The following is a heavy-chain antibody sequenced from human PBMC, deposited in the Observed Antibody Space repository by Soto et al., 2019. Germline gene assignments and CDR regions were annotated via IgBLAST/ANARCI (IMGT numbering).Heavy chain of an antibody. Sequence: PRRSLRLWCAAPQLTSSHYCQNWVHQTTGKGLEWVENIKGDGSEKYYVDSLKGRFTISRDNAKNSLYLHMNSLRAEDTAVYYCVRGTMAPGLDHWGQGTLVTVSS. J-gene: IGHJ4*02. CDR3: VRGTMAPGLDH. CDR2: IKGDGSEK. D-gene: IGHD3-3*01. CDR1: QLTSSHYC. V-gene: IGHV3-7*01.